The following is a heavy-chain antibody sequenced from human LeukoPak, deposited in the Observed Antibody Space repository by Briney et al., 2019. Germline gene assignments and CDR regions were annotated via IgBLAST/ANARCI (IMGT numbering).Heavy chain of an antibody. D-gene: IGHD2-15*01. V-gene: IGHV3-23*01. CDR1: GLTFTSFA. Sequence: GGSLRLSCAASGLTFTSFAMSWVRQAPGKGLGWVSAISGSCGSTYYADSVKGRFTISRDNSKNTLYLQMNSLRSEATAVYYFAKDVILVVAATEGYFDYGGEGTLVTVS. CDR3: AKDVILVVAATEGYFDY. J-gene: IGHJ4*02. CDR2: ISGSCGST.